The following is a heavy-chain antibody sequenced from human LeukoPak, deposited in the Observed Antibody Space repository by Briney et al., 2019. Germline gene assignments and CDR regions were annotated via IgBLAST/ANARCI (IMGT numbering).Heavy chain of an antibody. CDR1: GGSISSSSYY. CDR2: IYYSGKT. CDR3: EKVVGLLRFDP. D-gene: IGHD3-22*01. J-gene: IGHJ5*02. V-gene: IGHV4-39*01. Sequence: SETLSLTCTVSGGSISSSSYYWGWIRQPPGKGLEWIGSIYYSGKTYYNPSLKSRVTISVDTSKNQFSLKLSSVTAADTAVYYCEKVVGLLRFDPWGQGTLVTVSS.